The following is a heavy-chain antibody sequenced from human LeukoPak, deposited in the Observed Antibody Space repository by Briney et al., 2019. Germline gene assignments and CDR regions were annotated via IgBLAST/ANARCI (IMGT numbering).Heavy chain of an antibody. D-gene: IGHD1-26*01. CDR3: ARHSGNYPKGCFGY. V-gene: IGHV3-11*01. CDR1: GFTFSDYY. J-gene: IGHJ4*02. CDR2: ISSSGSST. Sequence: GGSLRLSCAASGFTFSDYYMSWIRQAPGKGLEWVSCISSSGSSTDYADSVKGRFTVSRGNAKNSLFLQMSSLRAEDTAVYYCARHSGNYPKGCFGYWGQGTLVTASS.